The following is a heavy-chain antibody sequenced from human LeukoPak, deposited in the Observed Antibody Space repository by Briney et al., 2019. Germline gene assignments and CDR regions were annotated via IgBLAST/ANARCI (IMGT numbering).Heavy chain of an antibody. CDR1: GYTFTDYY. CDR3: ARPDCPARACYSLLA. V-gene: IGHV1-2*06. D-gene: IGHD2-2*02. J-gene: IGHJ4*02. CDR2: INPNSGEI. Sequence: ASVTVSCTASGYTFTDYYINWVRQAPGQGLQWMGRINPNSGEIDYAQKFQGRVTMTSDTSTSTGYMELGSLTFDDTAVYFCARPDCPARACYSLLAWGQGTPIIVSS.